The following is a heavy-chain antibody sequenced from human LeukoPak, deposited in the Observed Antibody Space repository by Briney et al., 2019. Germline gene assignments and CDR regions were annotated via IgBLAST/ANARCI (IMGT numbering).Heavy chain of an antibody. CDR3: AKGSVQYSSSWYYFDY. CDR1: GFTFSSYA. V-gene: IGHV3-23*01. J-gene: IGHJ4*02. Sequence: GGSLRLSCAASGFTFSSYAMSWVRQAPGKGLEWGSAISGSGGSTYYADSVKGRFTISRDNSKNTLYLQMNSLRAEDTAVYYCAKGSVQYSSSWYYFDYWGQGTLVTVSS. CDR2: ISGSGGST. D-gene: IGHD6-13*01.